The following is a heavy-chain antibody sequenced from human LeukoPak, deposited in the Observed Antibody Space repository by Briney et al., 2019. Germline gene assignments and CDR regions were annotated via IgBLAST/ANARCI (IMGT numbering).Heavy chain of an antibody. J-gene: IGHJ5*02. V-gene: IGHV1-2*02. CDR2: INPSNGAT. Sequence: ASVKVSCKASGYTFTSYYIHWVRQAPGQGLEWMGWINPSNGATRYAQKFQGRVTMTRDTSISTAYVELSSLRSDDTAVYYCARGGDSSGSYSSQGDLWGQGTLVTVSS. CDR1: GYTFTSYY. CDR3: ARGGDSSGSYSSQGDL. D-gene: IGHD3-22*01.